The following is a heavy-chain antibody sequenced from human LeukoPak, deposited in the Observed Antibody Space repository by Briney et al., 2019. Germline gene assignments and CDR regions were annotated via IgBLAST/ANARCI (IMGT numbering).Heavy chain of an antibody. CDR1: GYTFTGYY. Sequence: ASVKVSCKASGYTFTGYYMHWVRQAPGQGLEWMGWINPNRGGTNYAQKFQGRVTMTRDTSISTAYMELSRLRSDDMAVYYCARAYYDSSGYPMDYYYYMDVWGKGTTVTVSS. CDR2: INPNRGGT. V-gene: IGHV1-2*02. J-gene: IGHJ6*03. D-gene: IGHD3-22*01. CDR3: ARAYYDSSGYPMDYYYYMDV.